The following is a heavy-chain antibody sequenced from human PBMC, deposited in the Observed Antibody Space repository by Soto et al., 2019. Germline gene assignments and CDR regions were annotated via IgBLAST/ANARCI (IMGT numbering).Heavy chain of an antibody. V-gene: IGHV3-33*01. D-gene: IGHD2-2*01. J-gene: IGHJ6*02. CDR2: IWYDGSNK. Sequence: GGSLKLSCAASGFTFISYGMHWVRQAPGKGLEWVAVIWYDGSNKYYADSVKGRFTISRDNSKNTLYLQMNSLRAEDTAVYYCARDRRDIVVVPAAVYYYYGMDVWGQGTTVTVSS. CDR3: ARDRRDIVVVPAAVYYYYGMDV. CDR1: GFTFISYG.